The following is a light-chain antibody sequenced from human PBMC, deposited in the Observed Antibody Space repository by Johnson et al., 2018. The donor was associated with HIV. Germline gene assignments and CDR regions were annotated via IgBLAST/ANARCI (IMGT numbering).Light chain of an antibody. Sequence: SVLTQPPSVSAAPGQKVTISCSGSSSNIGNNYVSWYQQLPGTAPKLLIYENNKRPSGIPDRFSGSKSGTSATLAITGLQTGDEADYYCGTWDSSLSAAGYVFGTGTKVTVL. J-gene: IGLJ1*01. CDR1: SSNIGNNY. V-gene: IGLV1-51*02. CDR2: ENN. CDR3: GTWDSSLSAAGYV.